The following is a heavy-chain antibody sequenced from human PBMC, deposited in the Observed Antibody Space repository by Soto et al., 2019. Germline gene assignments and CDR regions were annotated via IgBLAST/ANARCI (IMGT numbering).Heavy chain of an antibody. CDR1: GGPFRIYA. V-gene: IGHV1-69*06. J-gene: IGHJ5*02. Sequence: AVKVTCKASGGPFRIYAISWVRQAPGQGLEWMGGIIPIFGTANYAQKFQGRVTITADKSTSTAYMELSSLRSEDTAVYYCARWGRKYSSSWYDWFDPWGQGTLVTVSS. CDR3: ARWGRKYSSSWYDWFDP. D-gene: IGHD6-13*01. CDR2: IIPIFGTA.